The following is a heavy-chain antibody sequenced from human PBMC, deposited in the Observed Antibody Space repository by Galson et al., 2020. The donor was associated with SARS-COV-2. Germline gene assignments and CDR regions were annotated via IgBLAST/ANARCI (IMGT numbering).Heavy chain of an antibody. CDR1: GFTFSNYG. Sequence: GGSLSLSCAASGFTFSNYGMHWVRQAPGKGLEWVSCISYDGSETSYANSVKGRFAISRDDPKNTLFLQMNSLRPDDTAVYYCARAEFDFNYEWRRTGAYWGQGTLVTVPS. V-gene: IGHV3-30*03. J-gene: IGHJ4*02. CDR2: ISYDGSET. CDR3: ARAEFDFNYEWRRTGAY. D-gene: IGHD3-22*01.